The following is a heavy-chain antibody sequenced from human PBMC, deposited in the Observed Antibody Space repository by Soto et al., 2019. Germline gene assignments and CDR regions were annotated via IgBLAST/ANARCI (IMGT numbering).Heavy chain of an antibody. D-gene: IGHD7-27*01. J-gene: IGHJ5*02. CDR1: GYSISSGYY. CDR3: ARPLGDWGWFDP. CDR2: IYHSGST. V-gene: IGHV4-38-2*02. Sequence: SETLSLTCTVSGYSISSGYYWGWIRQPPGKGLEWIGSIYHSGSTYYNPSLKSRVTISVDTSKNQFSLKLSSVTTADTAVYYCARPLGDWGWFDPWGQGTLVTVSS.